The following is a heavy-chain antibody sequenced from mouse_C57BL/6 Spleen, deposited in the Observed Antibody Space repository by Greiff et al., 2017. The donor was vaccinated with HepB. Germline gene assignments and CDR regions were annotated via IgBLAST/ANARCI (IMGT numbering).Heavy chain of an antibody. V-gene: IGHV5-6*01. J-gene: IGHJ2*01. D-gene: IGHD2-1*01. CDR1: GFTFSSYG. CDR3: ARGGGNFYYFDY. Sequence: EVKLQESGGDLVKPGGSLKLSCAASGFTFSSYGMSWVRQTPDKRLEWVATISSGGSYTYYPDSVKGRFTISRDNAKNTLYLQMSSLKSEDTAMYYCARGGGNFYYFDYWGQGTTLTVSS. CDR2: ISSGGSYT.